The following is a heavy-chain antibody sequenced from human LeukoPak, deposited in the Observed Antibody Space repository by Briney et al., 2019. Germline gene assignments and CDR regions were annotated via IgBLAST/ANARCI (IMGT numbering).Heavy chain of an antibody. V-gene: IGHV1-18*01. CDR2: IRGYNGDT. D-gene: IGHD2-2*01. CDR3: AGSGHCSGTSCYGEGFDY. CDR1: GYTFTNSG. Sequence: ASVKVSCKASGYTFTNSGIGWVRQAPGQGLEWMGWIRGYNGDTAYAQMFQGRVIMTTDTSTSTAYMELRSLRSDNTAMYYCAGSGHCSGTSCYGEGFDYWGQGTLVTVSS. J-gene: IGHJ4*02.